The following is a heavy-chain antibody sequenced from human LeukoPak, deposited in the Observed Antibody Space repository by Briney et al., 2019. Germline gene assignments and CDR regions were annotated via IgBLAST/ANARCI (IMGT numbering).Heavy chain of an antibody. CDR2: IYHSGST. CDR1: GYSISSGYY. Sequence: SETLSLTCAVSGYSISSGYYWGWIRQPPGKGLEWIGSIYHSGSTYYNPSLKSRVTISVDTSKNQFSLKLLSVTAADTAVYYCARDPQGDDAFDIWGQGTMVTVSS. D-gene: IGHD2-21*01. V-gene: IGHV4-38-2*02. CDR3: ARDPQGDDAFDI. J-gene: IGHJ3*02.